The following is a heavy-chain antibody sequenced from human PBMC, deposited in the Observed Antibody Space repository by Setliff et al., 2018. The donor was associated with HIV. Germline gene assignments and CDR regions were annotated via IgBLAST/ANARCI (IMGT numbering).Heavy chain of an antibody. CDR1: GYSISNGYY. Sequence: PSETLSLTCALSGYSISNGYYWGWIRQPSGKGLEWIGSIYHSGSTFYNPSLRSRVTISVDTSQDQFSLRLTSVTAADRAVYYCARHRDPPGSSWIYYFYMDVWGKGTTVTVSS. CDR2: IYHSGST. V-gene: IGHV4-38-2*01. CDR3: ARHRDPPGSSWIYYFYMDV. J-gene: IGHJ6*03. D-gene: IGHD6-13*01.